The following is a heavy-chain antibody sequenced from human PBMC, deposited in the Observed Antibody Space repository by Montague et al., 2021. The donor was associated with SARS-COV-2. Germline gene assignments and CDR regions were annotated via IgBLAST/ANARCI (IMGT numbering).Heavy chain of an antibody. CDR1: GFTFSDYY. D-gene: IGHD5-18*01. V-gene: IGHV3-11*06. CDR2: ISCSSSYT. CDR3: ARSVDTAMFPLYYYYYGMDV. J-gene: IGHJ6*02. Sequence: SLRLSCAASGFTFSDYYMSWIRQAPGKGLEWVSYISCSSSYTNCADSVKGRFTISRDNAKNSLYLQMNSLRAEDTAVYYCARSVDTAMFPLYYYYYGMDVWGQGTTVTVSS.